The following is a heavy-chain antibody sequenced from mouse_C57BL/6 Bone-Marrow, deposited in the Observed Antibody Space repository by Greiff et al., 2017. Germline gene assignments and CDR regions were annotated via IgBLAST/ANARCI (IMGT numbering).Heavy chain of an antibody. V-gene: IGHV1-81*01. CDR1: GYTFTSYG. Sequence: QVQLQQSGAELARPGASVKLSCKASGYTFTSYGISWVKQRTGQGLEWIGEIYPRSGNTYYNEKFKGKATLTADKSSSTAYMELRSLTSEDSAVYFCARRTFYSYYAMDYWGQGTSVTVSS. D-gene: IGHD2-1*01. J-gene: IGHJ4*01. CDR3: ARRTFYSYYAMDY. CDR2: IYPRSGNT.